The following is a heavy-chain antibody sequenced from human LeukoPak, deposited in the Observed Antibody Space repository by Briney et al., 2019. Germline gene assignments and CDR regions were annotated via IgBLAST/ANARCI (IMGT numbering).Heavy chain of an antibody. CDR2: IYYSGST. Sequence: SETLSLTCTVSGGSIRSYYWSWIRQPPGKDLEWIGYIYYSGSTNYNPPLKSRVTISVDTSKNQFSLKLSSVTAADTAVYYCASRTRYYYDSSGYTFDYWGQGTLVTVSS. CDR3: ASRTRYYYDSSGYTFDY. J-gene: IGHJ4*02. CDR1: GGSIRSYY. D-gene: IGHD3-22*01. V-gene: IGHV4-59*12.